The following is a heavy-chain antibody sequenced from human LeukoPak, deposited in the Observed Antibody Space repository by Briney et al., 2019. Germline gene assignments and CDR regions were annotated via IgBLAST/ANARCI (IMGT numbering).Heavy chain of an antibody. CDR2: IYYRGGT. V-gene: IGHV4-59*01. CDR3: ARGLGYGSQSDYYFDY. D-gene: IGHD3-10*01. CDR1: GGSINNYY. Sequence: PSETLSLTCTVSGGSINNYYWTWIRQPPGKGLEWIGYIYYRGGTSYNPSLKSRVTISVDTSKNQFSLKLNSVTAADTAVYFCARGLGYGSQSDYYFDYWGQGTLVTVSS. J-gene: IGHJ4*02.